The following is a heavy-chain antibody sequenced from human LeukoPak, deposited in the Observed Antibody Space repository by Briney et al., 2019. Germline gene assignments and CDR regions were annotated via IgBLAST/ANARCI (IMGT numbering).Heavy chain of an antibody. J-gene: IGHJ4*02. CDR2: IYYSGST. D-gene: IGHD3-22*01. CDR1: GGSISSYY. V-gene: IGHV4-59*01. CDR3: ARVDSGYSLLL. Sequence: SETLSLTCTVSGGSISSYYWSWIRQPPGKGLEWIGHIYYSGSTNYNPSLKSRVSISVDTSKNQFSLKLSSVTAADTAAYYCARVDSGYSLLLWGQGTLVTVSS.